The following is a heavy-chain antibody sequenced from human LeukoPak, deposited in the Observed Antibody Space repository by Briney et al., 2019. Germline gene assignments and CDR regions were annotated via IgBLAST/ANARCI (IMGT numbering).Heavy chain of an antibody. Sequence: SETLSLTCAVYGGSFSGYYWSWIRQPPGKWLEWIGEINHSGSTNYNPSLKSRVTISVDTSKNQFSLKLSSVTAADTAVYYCARVRPYYYDSKRSVFDYWGQGTLVTVSS. CDR1: GGSFSGYY. CDR3: ARVRPYYYDSKRSVFDY. J-gene: IGHJ4*02. V-gene: IGHV4-34*01. CDR2: INHSGST. D-gene: IGHD3-22*01.